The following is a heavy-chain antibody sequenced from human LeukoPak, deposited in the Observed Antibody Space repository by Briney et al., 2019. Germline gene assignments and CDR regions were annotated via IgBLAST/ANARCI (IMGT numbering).Heavy chain of an antibody. CDR2: INPTSGGT. CDR1: GYTFTGNY. J-gene: IGHJ6*03. Sequence: SVELSCNASGYTFTGNYMPWVRHGPAQGIEWMGWINPTSGGTNYAHKFPGRVTMTRDTSINTAYMELSRLRSDETAVYYCASVNDYGGPLPRYMDVWGKGTAVTVSS. CDR3: ASVNDYGGPLPRYMDV. V-gene: IGHV1-2*02. D-gene: IGHD4-23*01.